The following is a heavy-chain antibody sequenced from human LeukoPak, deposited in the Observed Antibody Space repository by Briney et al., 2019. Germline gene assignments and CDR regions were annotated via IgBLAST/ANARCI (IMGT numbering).Heavy chain of an antibody. Sequence: GASVRVSCKASGGVFISYAFGWVRQAPGQGLEWMGGFDPEDGETIYAQKFQGRVTMTEDTSTDTAYMELSSLRSEDTAVYYCATDSRRITMIVARHFDYWGQGTLVTVSS. CDR2: FDPEDGET. D-gene: IGHD3-22*01. J-gene: IGHJ4*02. CDR3: ATDSRRITMIVARHFDY. V-gene: IGHV1-24*01. CDR1: GGVFISYA.